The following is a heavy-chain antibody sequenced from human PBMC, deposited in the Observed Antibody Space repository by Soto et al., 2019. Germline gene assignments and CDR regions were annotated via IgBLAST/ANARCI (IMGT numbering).Heavy chain of an antibody. Sequence: QITLKESGPTLVKPTQTLTLTCTFSGFSFSTSGVGVGWIRQPPGKALEWLALIYWNDDRRYSPSLKSRLTITQDTSKNQVFLTMTNMDPVDTATYYCVSGSVPNWFDPWGQGTLVTVSS. CDR1: GFSFSTSGVG. CDR2: IYWNDDR. D-gene: IGHD3-10*01. V-gene: IGHV2-5*01. CDR3: VSGSVPNWFDP. J-gene: IGHJ5*02.